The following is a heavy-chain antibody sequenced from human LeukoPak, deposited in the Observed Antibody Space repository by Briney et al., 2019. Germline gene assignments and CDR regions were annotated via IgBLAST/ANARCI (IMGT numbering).Heavy chain of an antibody. CDR1: GGSFSSSTYY. V-gene: IGHV4-39*01. J-gene: IGHJ5*02. CDR2: IYYSGSP. CDR3: ARSVLRYFDWLPNMNHPFDP. Sequence: SETLSLTCAVSGGSFSSSTYYWGWIRQPPGKGLEWIGSIYYSGSPYYNPSLKSRVTISVDTSKNQFSLNLSSVTAADTAVYYCARSVLRYFDWLPNMNHPFDPWGQGTLVTDSS. D-gene: IGHD3-9*01.